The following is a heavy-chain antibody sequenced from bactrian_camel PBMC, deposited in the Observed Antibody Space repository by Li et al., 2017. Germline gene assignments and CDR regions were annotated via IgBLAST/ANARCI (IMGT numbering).Heavy chain of an antibody. J-gene: IGHJ4*01. CDR3: VTALQSGGYGQYEYHV. V-gene: IGHV3S55*01. Sequence: HVQLVESGGGSVQAGGSLSLSCAGSGFTHSVCTMGWYRQTPGKERVVVSTILSDGTTYYADSVKGRFTISRDNAKNTLYLQLKSLKSEDTAGYYCVTALQSGGYGQYEYHVWGQGTQVTVS. CDR1: GFTHSVCT. CDR2: ILSDGTT. D-gene: IGHD3*01.